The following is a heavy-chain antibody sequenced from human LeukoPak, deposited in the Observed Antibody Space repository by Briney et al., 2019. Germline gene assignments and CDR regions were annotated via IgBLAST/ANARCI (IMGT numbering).Heavy chain of an antibody. Sequence: PGGSLRLSCAASGFTFSSYSMNWVRQAPGKGLEWVSSISSSSSYIYHADSVKGRFTISRDNAKNSLYLQMNSLRAEDTAVYYCARDGTVYSGYDLVYWGQGTLVTVSS. CDR1: GFTFSSYS. J-gene: IGHJ4*02. D-gene: IGHD5-12*01. V-gene: IGHV3-21*01. CDR3: ARDGTVYSGYDLVY. CDR2: ISSSSSYI.